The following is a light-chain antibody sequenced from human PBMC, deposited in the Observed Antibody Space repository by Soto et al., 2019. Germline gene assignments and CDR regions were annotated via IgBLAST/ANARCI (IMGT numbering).Light chain of an antibody. Sequence: DIQMTQSPSSLSASVGDRVTITCRASQSITTYLNWYRQKQGKAPKLLIYAASSLQGGVPSRFSGSGSETEFTLSISSLQPEDFATYFCQQIYSAPLTFGGGTKVDIK. V-gene: IGKV1-39*01. CDR1: QSITTY. CDR2: AAS. CDR3: QQIYSAPLT. J-gene: IGKJ4*01.